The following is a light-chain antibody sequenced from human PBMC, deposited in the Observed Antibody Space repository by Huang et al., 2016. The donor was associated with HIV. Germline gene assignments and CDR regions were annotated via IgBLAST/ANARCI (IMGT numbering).Light chain of an antibody. CDR3: QQTYSTWT. Sequence: DIQMTQSPSPLSASVGDPVTITCRTSQYVYKYLNWYQHKPGKTPNVLISAASTLHSGVPSRFSASGSGTDFSLTIGSLQPEDFATYYCQQTYSTWTFGQGTKVELK. CDR2: AAS. J-gene: IGKJ1*01. CDR1: QYVYKY. V-gene: IGKV1-39*01.